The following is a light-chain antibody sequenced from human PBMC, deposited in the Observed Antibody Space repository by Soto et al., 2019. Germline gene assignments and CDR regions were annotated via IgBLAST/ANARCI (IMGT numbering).Light chain of an antibody. CDR3: QQYGSSPPYT. CDR1: RSFSSSY. CDR2: AAS. V-gene: IGKV3-20*01. J-gene: IGKJ2*01. Sequence: EIVLTQSPDTLSLSPGERATLSCRASRSFSSSYLAWYQQTPGQAPRLLIYAASSRATGIPDRCSGSGSGTDFTLTISSLEPEDSAVYYCQQYGSSPPYTFGQGTKLEIK.